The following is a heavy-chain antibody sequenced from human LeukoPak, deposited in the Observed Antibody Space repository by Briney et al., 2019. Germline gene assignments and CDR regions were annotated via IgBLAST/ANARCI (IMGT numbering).Heavy chain of an antibody. CDR2: INPSGGST. CDR1: GYTFTSYY. D-gene: IGHD6-19*01. Sequence: ASVKVSCKASGYTFTSYYMHWVRQAPGQGPEWMGIINPSGGSTSYAQKFQGRVTMARDTSTSTVYMELSSLRSEDTAVYYCARATEQSDIDYWGQGTLVTVSS. CDR3: ARATEQSDIDY. J-gene: IGHJ4*02. V-gene: IGHV1-46*01.